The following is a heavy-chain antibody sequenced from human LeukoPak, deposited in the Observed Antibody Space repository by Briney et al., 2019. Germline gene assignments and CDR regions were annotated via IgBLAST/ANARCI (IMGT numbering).Heavy chain of an antibody. CDR3: VGDFDY. CDR1: GFTFTSYG. CDR2: IRYDGSNK. D-gene: IGHD3-16*01. V-gene: IGHV3-30*02. J-gene: IGHJ4*02. Sequence: GGSLRLSCAASGFTFTSYGMHWVRQAPGKGLEWVAFIRYDGSNKYYADSVKGRFTISRDNSKNMLYLQMNSLRAEDTAVYYCVGDFDYWGQGTLVTVSS.